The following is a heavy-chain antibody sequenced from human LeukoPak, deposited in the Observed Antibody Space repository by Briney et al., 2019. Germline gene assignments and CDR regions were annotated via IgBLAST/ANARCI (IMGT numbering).Heavy chain of an antibody. Sequence: GRSLRLSCAASGFTFSSYAMHWVRQAPGKGLEWVAVISYDGSNKYYADSVKGRFTISRDNSKNTLYLQMNSLRAEDTAVYYCARELFGGYYDFWSGPVDWGQGTLVTVSS. V-gene: IGHV3-30*01. J-gene: IGHJ4*02. CDR2: ISYDGSNK. CDR3: ARELFGGYYDFWSGPVD. CDR1: GFTFSSYA. D-gene: IGHD3-3*01.